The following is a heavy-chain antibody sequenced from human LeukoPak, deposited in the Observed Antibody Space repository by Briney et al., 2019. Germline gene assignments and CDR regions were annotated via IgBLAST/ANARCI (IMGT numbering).Heavy chain of an antibody. J-gene: IGHJ5*02. V-gene: IGHV1-69*05. D-gene: IGHD3-22*01. CDR2: IIPIFGTA. CDR1: GGTFSSYA. Sequence: SVKVSCKASGGTFSSYAISWVRQAPGQGLEWMGGIIPIFGTANYAQKFQGRATITTDESTSTAYMELSSLRSEDTAVYYCARGVGTLTYYYDSSGYQPGWFDPWGQGTLVTVSS. CDR3: ARGVGTLTYYYDSSGYQPGWFDP.